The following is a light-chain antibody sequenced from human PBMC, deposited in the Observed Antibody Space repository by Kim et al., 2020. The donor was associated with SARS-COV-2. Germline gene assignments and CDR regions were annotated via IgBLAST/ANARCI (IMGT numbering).Light chain of an antibody. CDR2: AAS. CDR3: LQDYNSPLT. J-gene: IGKJ4*01. V-gene: IGKV1-6*01. CDR1: QGIRND. Sequence: ASVGDRVTITCRASQGIRNDLGWYQQKPGKAPKLLIYAASSLQSGVSSRFSGSGSGTDFTLTISSLQPEDSATYYCLQDYNSPLTFGGGTKVDIK.